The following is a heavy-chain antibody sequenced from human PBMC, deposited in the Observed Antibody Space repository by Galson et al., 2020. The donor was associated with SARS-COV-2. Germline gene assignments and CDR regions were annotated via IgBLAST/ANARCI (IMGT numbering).Heavy chain of an antibody. V-gene: IGHV4-39*01. CDR2: INFRGST. CDR1: GGSIISSSHY. Sequence: SETLSLTCTVSGGSIISSSHYWVWIRQPPGKGLEWIGTINFRGSTFYNPSLNSRVTISVDTSKNQFSLKLSSVTAADTAVDFCARRDSSVYYRHLYYLDYWGQGALVTVSS. J-gene: IGHJ4*02. CDR3: ARRDSSVYYRHLYYLDY. D-gene: IGHD3-22*01.